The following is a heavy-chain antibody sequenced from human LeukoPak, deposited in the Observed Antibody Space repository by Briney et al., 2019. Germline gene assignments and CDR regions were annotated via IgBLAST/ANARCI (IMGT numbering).Heavy chain of an antibody. J-gene: IGHJ3*02. CDR1: GGTFSSYA. V-gene: IGHV1-69*01. CDR3: ARERTPITIFGATYWFGAFDI. CDR2: IIPVFGTA. D-gene: IGHD3-3*01. Sequence: SVKVSCKASGGTFSSYAISWVRQAPGQGLEWMGGIIPVFGTANYAQKFQGRVTITADESTSTAYMELSSLRSEDTAVYYCARERTPITIFGATYWFGAFDIWGQGTMVTVSS.